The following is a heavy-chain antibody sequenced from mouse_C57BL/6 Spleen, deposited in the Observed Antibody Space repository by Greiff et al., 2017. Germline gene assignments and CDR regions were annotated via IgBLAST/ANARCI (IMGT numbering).Heavy chain of an antibody. CDR2: IDPENGDT. CDR3: TLPPNYYGSGPFAY. V-gene: IGHV14-4*01. J-gene: IGHJ3*01. D-gene: IGHD1-1*01. Sequence: VQLQQSGAELVRPGASVKLSCTASGFNINDDYMHWVKQRPEQGLEWIGWIDPENGDTDYASKFKGKATLTADTSSTTAYLHLSSLTPEDAACYYCTLPPNYYGSGPFAYWGQGTLVTVSA. CDR1: GFNINDDY.